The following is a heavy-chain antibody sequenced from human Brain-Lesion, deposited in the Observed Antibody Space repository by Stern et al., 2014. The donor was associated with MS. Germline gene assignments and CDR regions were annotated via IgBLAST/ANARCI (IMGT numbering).Heavy chain of an antibody. CDR2: IYQSGSA. J-gene: IGHJ6*02. CDR1: GASISNTQW. V-gene: IGHV4-4*02. Sequence: VQLLESGPGLVKPSGTLSLTCAVSGASISNTQWWTWVRQSPGKGLEWIGEIYQSGSANDTPSLRSRVTISVDRSKNSFSLKLNSVTAADTAVYYCARDPRRGGLSGYYHGMDVWGQGTTVTVSS. D-gene: IGHD3-10*01. CDR3: ARDPRRGGLSGYYHGMDV.